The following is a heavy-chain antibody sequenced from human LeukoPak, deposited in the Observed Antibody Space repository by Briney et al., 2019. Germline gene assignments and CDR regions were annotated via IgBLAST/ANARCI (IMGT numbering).Heavy chain of an antibody. CDR2: IYPGDSDT. CDR3: ASPHGGYCSSTSCYNTNDAFDT. CDR1: GYSFTSYW. D-gene: IGHD2-2*01. V-gene: IGHV5-51*01. Sequence: GESLKISCKGSGYSFTSYWIGWVRQMPGKGLEWMGIIYPGDSDTRYSPSFQGQVTISADKSISTAYLQWSSLKASDTAMYYCASPHGGYCSSTSCYNTNDAFDTWGQGTMVTVSS. J-gene: IGHJ3*02.